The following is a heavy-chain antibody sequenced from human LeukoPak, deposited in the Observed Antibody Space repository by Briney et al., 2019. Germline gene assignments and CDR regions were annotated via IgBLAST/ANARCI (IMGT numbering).Heavy chain of an antibody. V-gene: IGHV4-59*01. CDR2: IYYSGST. J-gene: IGHJ4*02. CDR3: ARESSSSWTRMFDY. D-gene: IGHD6-13*01. CDR1: GGSISSYY. Sequence: SETLSLTCTVSGGSISSYYWSWIRQPPGKGLEWIGYIYYSGSTNYNPSLKSRVTISVGTSKNQFSLKLSSVTAADTAVYYCARESSSSWTRMFDYWGQGTLVTVSS.